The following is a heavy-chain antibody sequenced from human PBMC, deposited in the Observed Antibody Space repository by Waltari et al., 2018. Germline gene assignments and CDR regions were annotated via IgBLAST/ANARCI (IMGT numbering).Heavy chain of an antibody. D-gene: IGHD2-2*01. CDR3: ARGVQLPYYFDY. CDR1: GYSISRGYY. V-gene: IGHV4-38-2*01. CDR2: IYHSGST. J-gene: IGHJ4*02. Sequence: QVQLQESGPGLVKPSETLSLTCAVSGYSISRGYYWGWSRQPPGKGLEWIGSIYHSGSTYYNPSLKSRVTISVDTSKNQFSLKLSSVTAADTAVYYCARGVQLPYYFDYWGQGTLVTVSS.